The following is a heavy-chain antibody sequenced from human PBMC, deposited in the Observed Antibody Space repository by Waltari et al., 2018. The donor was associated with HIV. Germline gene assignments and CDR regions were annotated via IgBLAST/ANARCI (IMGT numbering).Heavy chain of an antibody. CDR2: INHSGST. J-gene: IGHJ4*02. CDR1: GGSFSGYY. D-gene: IGHD1-1*01. V-gene: IGHV4-34*01. CDR3: ARVGNWNSTIYYFDY. Sequence: QVQLQQWGAGLLKPSETLSLTCAVYGGSFSGYYWSWIRQPPGKGLAWIGEINHSGSTNYNPSLKSRVTISVDTSKNQFSLKLSSVTAADTAVYYCARVGNWNSTIYYFDYWGQGTLVTVSS.